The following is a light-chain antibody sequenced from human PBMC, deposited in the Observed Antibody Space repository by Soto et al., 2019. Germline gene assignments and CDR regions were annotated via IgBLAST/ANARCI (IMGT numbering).Light chain of an antibody. CDR2: GAS. CDR3: QQYDRSPLT. J-gene: IGKJ4*01. V-gene: IGKV3-20*01. Sequence: EIVLTQSPATLSLSPGERATLSCRASQSVGSYLAWFQQTPGQAPRLLIYGASSRATDIPDRFSGSGSGTDFTLTISRLEPEDVAVYYCQQYDRSPLTFGGGTKVEIK. CDR1: QSVGSY.